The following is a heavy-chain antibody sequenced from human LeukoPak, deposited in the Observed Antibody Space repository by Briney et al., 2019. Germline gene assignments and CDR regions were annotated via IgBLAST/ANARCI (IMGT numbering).Heavy chain of an antibody. V-gene: IGHV3-30*04. Sequence: GGSLRLSCAASGFTFSSYAMHWVRQAPGKGLEWVAVISYDGSNKYYADSVKGRFTISRDNSKNTLYLQMNSLRAEDTAVYYCAKDYRVAAAGTVFDYWGQGTLVTVSS. J-gene: IGHJ4*02. CDR2: ISYDGSNK. CDR3: AKDYRVAAAGTVFDY. D-gene: IGHD6-13*01. CDR1: GFTFSSYA.